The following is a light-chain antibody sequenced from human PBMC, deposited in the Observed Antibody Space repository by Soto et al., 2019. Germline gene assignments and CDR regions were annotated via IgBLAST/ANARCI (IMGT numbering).Light chain of an antibody. J-gene: IGKJ1*01. V-gene: IGKV1-5*03. CDR2: KAS. CDR1: QSISSW. CDR3: QQYNDNWT. Sequence: DIQMTQSPSTLSASVGDRVTITCRASQSISSWLAWYQQNPGQAPKLLIYKASTLQSGVPSRFSGSGSGTDFTLAISSLQPDDSATYYCQQYNDNWTFGQGTKVEIK.